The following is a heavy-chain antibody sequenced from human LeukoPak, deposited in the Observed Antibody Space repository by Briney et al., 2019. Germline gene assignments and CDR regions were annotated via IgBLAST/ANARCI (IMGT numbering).Heavy chain of an antibody. CDR3: STVGSSASDPYDS. CDR2: IIPMFGTT. Sequence: SSVKVSCKASGGTFTSYGISWVRQAPGQGLEWMGGIIPMFGTTKYAQKFQGRVTITADQSTRTAYMETSSLRSEDTALYYCSTVGSSASDPYDSWGQGTLVTVSS. J-gene: IGHJ4*02. CDR1: GGTFTSYG. D-gene: IGHD2-2*01. V-gene: IGHV1-69*01.